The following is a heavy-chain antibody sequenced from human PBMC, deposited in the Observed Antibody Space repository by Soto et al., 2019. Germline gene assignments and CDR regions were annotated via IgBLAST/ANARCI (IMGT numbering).Heavy chain of an antibody. V-gene: IGHV4-31*11. CDR3: ARADGGASRGYFDY. CDR2: IFYTGST. Sequence: QVQLQESGPGLVRPSQTLSLTCAVSGDSISSAGYCWSWIRHLPGKGLEWIGYIFYTGSTYYRPSLMSRLNKAVDTSQNQFSLRLAAVTAADKAVYNCARADGGASRGYFDYLGQGIMVTVSS. D-gene: IGHD3-10*01. J-gene: IGHJ4*02. CDR1: GDSISSAGYC.